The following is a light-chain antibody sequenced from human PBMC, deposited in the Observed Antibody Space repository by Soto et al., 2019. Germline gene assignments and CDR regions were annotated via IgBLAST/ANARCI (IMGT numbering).Light chain of an antibody. CDR2: LNSDGSH. CDR3: QTWGYGIEV. Sequence: QLVLTQSPSASASLGASVKLTCTLSSGHSNYAIAWHQHQSEKGPRYLMKLNSDGSHSKGDGIPDRFSCSSSGAERYLTISSLQSEDEADYYCQTWGYGIEVFGGGTKLTVL. V-gene: IGLV4-69*01. CDR1: SGHSNYA. J-gene: IGLJ2*01.